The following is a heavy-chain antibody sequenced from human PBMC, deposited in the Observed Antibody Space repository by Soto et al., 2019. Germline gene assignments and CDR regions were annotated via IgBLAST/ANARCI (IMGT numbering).Heavy chain of an antibody. V-gene: IGHV5-51*01. CDR2: IYPGDSDT. J-gene: IGHJ6*02. CDR1: GYSFTNFW. Sequence: GESLKISCKASGYSFTNFWIGWVRQMPGKGLEWMGIIYPGDSDTRYSPSFQGQVIISADKSISTAYLQWSSLKASDTAMYYCARRKEMAARYYYYGMDVWGQGTTV. CDR3: ARRKEMAARYYYYGMDV. D-gene: IGHD6-19*01.